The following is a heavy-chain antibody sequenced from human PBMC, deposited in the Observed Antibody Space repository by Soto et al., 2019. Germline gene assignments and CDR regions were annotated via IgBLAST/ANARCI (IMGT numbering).Heavy chain of an antibody. J-gene: IGHJ4*02. CDR3: ETTDARRDPQYAY. Sequence: PSETLSLTCTVSDDSMSSRGYCWGWVRQPPGKGLEWIGCLCFSGRTDYNPSLRSRVTMSIDRPKNQFSLKMISVTAADTAVYYCETTDARRDPQYAYWGQVPQFTVSS. V-gene: IGHV4-39*01. CDR2: LCFSGRT. D-gene: IGHD2-8*01. CDR1: DDSMSSRGYC.